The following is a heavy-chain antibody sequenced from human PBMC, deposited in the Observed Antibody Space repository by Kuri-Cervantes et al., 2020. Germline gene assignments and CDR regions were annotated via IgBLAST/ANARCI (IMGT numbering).Heavy chain of an antibody. Sequence: GGSLRLSCAASGFTFSSHTMHWVRQAPGTGLEWVANIKHDGSEKYYVDSMKGRFTISRDNAKNSLYLQMNSLRAEDTAVYYCARERGGRSSGYYYYYGMDVWGQGTTVTVSS. CDR1: GFTFSSHT. D-gene: IGHD3-22*01. V-gene: IGHV3-7*01. CDR2: IKHDGSEK. CDR3: ARERGGRSSGYYYYYGMDV. J-gene: IGHJ6*02.